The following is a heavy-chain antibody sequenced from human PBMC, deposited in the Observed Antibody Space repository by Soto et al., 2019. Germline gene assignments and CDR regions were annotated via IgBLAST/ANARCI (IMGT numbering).Heavy chain of an antibody. D-gene: IGHD3-16*01. V-gene: IGHV3-66*01. CDR3: ARDGQGGGVVNWFDP. Sequence: GGSLRLSCAASGVTVSSNYMSWVRQAPGKGLEWVSVIYSGGSTYYADSVKGRFTISRDNSKNTLYLQMNSLRAEDTAVYYCARDGQGGGVVNWFDPWGQGTLVTVSS. CDR2: IYSGGST. CDR1: GVTVSSNY. J-gene: IGHJ5*02.